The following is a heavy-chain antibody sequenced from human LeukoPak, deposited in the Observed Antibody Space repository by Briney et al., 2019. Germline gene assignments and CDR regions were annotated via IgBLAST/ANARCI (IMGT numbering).Heavy chain of an antibody. CDR2: IYSGGST. CDR1: GFTVSTNY. Sequence: GGSLRLSCAASGFTVSTNYMNWVRQAPGKGLEWVSVIYSGGSTYYADSVKGRFTTSRDNSKNTLYLQMNSLRVEDTAVYYCARDTVTTFRFRDYYYYGMDVWGQGTTVTVSS. CDR3: ARDTVTTFRFRDYYYYGMDV. V-gene: IGHV3-53*01. D-gene: IGHD4-17*01. J-gene: IGHJ6*02.